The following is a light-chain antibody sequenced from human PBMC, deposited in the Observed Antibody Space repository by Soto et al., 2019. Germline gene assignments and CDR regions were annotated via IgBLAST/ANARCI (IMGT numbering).Light chain of an antibody. V-gene: IGKV3D-20*02. Sequence: EIVLTQSPATLSMSPGERASLFCRASQSVNSNFLAWYQQRPGQAPRLLVFGASSRATGIPERFSGSGSGTDFTLTISSLQPEDFATYYCQQASNLTPLTFGGGTKVEIK. J-gene: IGKJ4*01. CDR3: QQASNLTPLT. CDR1: QSVNSNF. CDR2: GAS.